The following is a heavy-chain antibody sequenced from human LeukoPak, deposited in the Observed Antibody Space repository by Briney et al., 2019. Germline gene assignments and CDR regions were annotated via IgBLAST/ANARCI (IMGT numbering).Heavy chain of an antibody. Sequence: GGSLRLSCAASGLTFSSAWMYWVRQAPGKGLEWVGRIKSKTDGGTAEYAASVQGRFTISRDDSKNMLYLQMNSLKAEDTAVYYCNTEVDWGRGTLVAVSS. V-gene: IGHV3-15*01. CDR1: GLTFSSAW. J-gene: IGHJ1*01. CDR3: NTEVD. CDR2: IKSKTDGGTA.